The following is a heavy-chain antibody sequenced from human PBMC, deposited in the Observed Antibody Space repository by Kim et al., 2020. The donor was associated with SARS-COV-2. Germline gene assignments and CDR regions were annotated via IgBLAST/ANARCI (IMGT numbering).Heavy chain of an antibody. D-gene: IGHD5-18*01. CDR2: IKQDGSEK. CDR1: GFTFSSYW. V-gene: IGHV3-7*01. J-gene: IGHJ6*02. Sequence: GGSLRLSCAASGFTFSSYWMSWVRQAPGKGLEWVANIKQDGSEKYYVDSVKGRFTISRDNAKNSLYLQMNSLRAEDTAVYYCARDQNTAMVWGAQYYYGMDVWGQGTTVTVSS. CDR3: ARDQNTAMVWGAQYYYGMDV.